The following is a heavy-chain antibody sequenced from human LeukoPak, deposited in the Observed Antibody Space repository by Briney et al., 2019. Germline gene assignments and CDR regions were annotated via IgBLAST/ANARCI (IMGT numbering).Heavy chain of an antibody. CDR3: ARGGLPTHYYYMDV. CDR1: GFTFSSYS. D-gene: IGHD3-10*01. CDR2: ISSSSSTL. V-gene: IGHV3-48*01. J-gene: IGHJ6*03. Sequence: TGGSLRLSCAASGFTFSSYSMNWVRQAPGKGLEWVSYISSSSSTLFYADSAKGRFSISRDNAKNSLCLQMNSLRAEDTAVYYCARGGLPTHYYYMDVWGKGTTVTISS.